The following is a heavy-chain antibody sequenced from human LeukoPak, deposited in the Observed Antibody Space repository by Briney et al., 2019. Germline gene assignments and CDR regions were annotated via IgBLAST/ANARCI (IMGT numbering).Heavy chain of an antibody. CDR3: ARYDYGSGSNTWFDP. CDR1: GGSFSGYY. CDR2: INHSGST. Sequence: SETLSLTCAVYGGSFSGYYWSWIRQPPGKGLEWIGEINHSGSTNYNPSLKSRVTISVDTSKNQFSLKLSSVTAADTAVYYCARYDYGSGSNTWFDPWGQGTLVTVSS. D-gene: IGHD3-10*01. V-gene: IGHV4-34*01. J-gene: IGHJ5*02.